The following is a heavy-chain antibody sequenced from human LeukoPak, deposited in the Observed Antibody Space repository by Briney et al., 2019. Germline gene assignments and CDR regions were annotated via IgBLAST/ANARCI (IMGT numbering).Heavy chain of an antibody. J-gene: IGHJ4*02. D-gene: IGHD3-22*01. CDR2: IYYSGST. V-gene: IGHV4-39*07. CDR1: GGSISSSSYY. Sequence: SETLSLTCTVSGGSISSSSYYWGRIRQPPGKGLEWIGSIYYSGSTYYNPSLKSRVTISVDTSKNQFSLKLSSVTAADTAVYYCARVLWDSSGYSLDYWGQGTLVTVSS. CDR3: ARVLWDSSGYSLDY.